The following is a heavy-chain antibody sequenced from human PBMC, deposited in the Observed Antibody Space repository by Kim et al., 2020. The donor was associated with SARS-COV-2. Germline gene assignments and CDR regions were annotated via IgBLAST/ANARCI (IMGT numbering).Heavy chain of an antibody. CDR2: IYYSGST. D-gene: IGHD3-22*01. J-gene: IGHJ4*02. Sequence: SETLSLTCTVSGGSISSSSYYWGWIRQPPGKGLEWIGSIYYSGSTYYNPSLKSRVTISVDTSKNQFSLKLSSVTAADTAVYYCARHPETYYYDSSGYYGVDYWGQGTLVTVSS. CDR1: GGSISSSSYY. V-gene: IGHV4-39*01. CDR3: ARHPETYYYDSSGYYGVDY.